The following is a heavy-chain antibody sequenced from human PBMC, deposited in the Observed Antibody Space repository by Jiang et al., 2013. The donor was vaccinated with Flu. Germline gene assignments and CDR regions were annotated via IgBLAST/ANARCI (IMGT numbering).Heavy chain of an antibody. V-gene: IGHV4-61*02. J-gene: IGHJ4*02. Sequence: PGLVKPSQTLSLTCTVSGGSITSGSYYWSWIRQPAGKGLEWVGRIYGEGNTDYNPSLKSRVTMSLDTSKDQFSLKLRSVTAADTAVYYCAITFYDILTGIDQDEYWGQGTLVTVSS. CDR2: IYGEGNT. D-gene: IGHD3-9*01. CDR3: AITFYDILTGIDQDEY. CDR1: GGSITSGSYY.